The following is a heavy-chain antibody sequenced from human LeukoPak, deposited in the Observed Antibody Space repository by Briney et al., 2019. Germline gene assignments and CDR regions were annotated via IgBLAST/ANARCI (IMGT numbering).Heavy chain of an antibody. J-gene: IGHJ6*04. CDR3: ARGLIYDILTGYQDV. V-gene: IGHV3-21*01. CDR2: ISSSSSYI. CDR1: GFTFSSYS. Sequence: PGGSLRLSCAASGFTFSSYSMNWVRQAPGKGLEWVSSISSSSSYIYYADSVKGRFTISRDNAKNSLFLQMNSLRAEDTAVYYCARGLIYDILTGYQDVWGKGTTVTVSS. D-gene: IGHD3-9*01.